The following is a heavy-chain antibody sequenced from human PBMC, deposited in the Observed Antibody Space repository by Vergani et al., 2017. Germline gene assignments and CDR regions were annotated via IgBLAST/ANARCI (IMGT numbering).Heavy chain of an antibody. CDR2: IYSDGST. V-gene: IGHV3-66*02. D-gene: IGHD6-13*01. CDR1: GFTVSSNY. Sequence: EVQLVESGGGLVQPGGSLRLSCAASGFTVSSNYMSWVRQAPGKGLEWVSVIYSDGSTYYADSVKGRFTISRDNSKNTLYLQMNSLRAEDTAVYYCARDSSSWYYFDYWGQGTLVTVSS. CDR3: ARDSSSWYYFDY. J-gene: IGHJ4*02.